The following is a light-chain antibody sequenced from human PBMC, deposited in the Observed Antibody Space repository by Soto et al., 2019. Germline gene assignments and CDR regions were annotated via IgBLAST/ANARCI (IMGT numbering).Light chain of an antibody. J-gene: IGKJ1*01. V-gene: IGKV3-15*01. CDR1: QSVSSN. Sequence: EIVMTQSPATLSVSPGERATLSCRASQSVSSNLAWYQQKPGQAPRLLIYGASTRATGVPARFSGSGSGTEFTLTISSLQSEDFAFYNCKRYNNWPRTFGQGTK. CDR3: KRYNNWPRT. CDR2: GAS.